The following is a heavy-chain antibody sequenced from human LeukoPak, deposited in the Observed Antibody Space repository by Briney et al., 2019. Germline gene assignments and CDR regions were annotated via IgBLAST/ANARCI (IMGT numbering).Heavy chain of an antibody. CDR2: IYYSGST. Sequence: SETLSLTCTVSGGSISSYYWSWIRQPPGKGLEWIGYIYYSGSTNYNPSLKSRVTISVDTSKNQFSLKLSSVTAADTAVYYCARDSTPYSSGWYRDAFDIWGQGTMLTVSS. J-gene: IGHJ3*02. CDR1: GGSISSYY. V-gene: IGHV4-59*01. D-gene: IGHD6-19*01. CDR3: ARDSTPYSSGWYRDAFDI.